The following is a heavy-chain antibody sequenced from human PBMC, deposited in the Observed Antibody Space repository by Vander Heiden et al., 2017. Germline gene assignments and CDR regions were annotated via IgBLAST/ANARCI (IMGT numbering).Heavy chain of an antibody. CDR1: GFTFSSYS. J-gene: IGHJ4*02. D-gene: IGHD3-16*02. CDR2: ISSSSSYI. Sequence: EVQLVESGGGLVKPGGSLRLSCAASGFTFSSYSMNWVRQAPGKVLEWVSSISSSSSYIYYADSVKGRFTSSRDNAKNSLYLQRNRMRAEETAVYYCAREFDPPRPDGGGSYRPFDYWGQGTLVTVSS. V-gene: IGHV3-21*01. CDR3: AREFDPPRPDGGGSYRPFDY.